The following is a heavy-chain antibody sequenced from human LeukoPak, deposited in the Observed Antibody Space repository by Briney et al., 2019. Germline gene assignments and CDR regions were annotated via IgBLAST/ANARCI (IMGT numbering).Heavy chain of an antibody. D-gene: IGHD6-6*01. CDR1: GGSISGYY. CDR3: ANTIAARRFDP. V-gene: IGHV4-34*01. Sequence: PSETLSLTCTVSGGSISGYYWSWIRQPPGKGLEWIGEINHSGSTNYNPSLKSRVTISVDTSKNQFSLKLSSVTAADTAVYYCANTIAARRFDPWGQGTLVTVSS. J-gene: IGHJ5*02. CDR2: INHSGST.